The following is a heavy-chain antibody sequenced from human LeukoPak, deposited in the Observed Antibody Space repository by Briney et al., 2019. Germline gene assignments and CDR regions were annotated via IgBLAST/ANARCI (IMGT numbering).Heavy chain of an antibody. Sequence: SETLSLTCAVYGGSFSGYYWSWIRQPPGEGLEWIGEINHSGSTNYNSSLKSRVTISVDTSKNQFSLKLSSVTAADTAVYYCAGGDCSGGSCYSQSAYYYYGMDVWGQGTTVTVSS. V-gene: IGHV4-34*01. CDR1: GGSFSGYY. J-gene: IGHJ6*02. D-gene: IGHD2-15*01. CDR2: INHSGST. CDR3: AGGDCSGGSCYSQSAYYYYGMDV.